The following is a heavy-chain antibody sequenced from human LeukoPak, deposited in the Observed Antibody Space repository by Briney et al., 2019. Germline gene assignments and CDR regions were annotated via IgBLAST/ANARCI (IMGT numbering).Heavy chain of an antibody. D-gene: IGHD3-9*01. J-gene: IGHJ5*02. CDR1: GFTFSNYA. CDR3: ARAPSTYYDILTGYYSFDP. CDR2: ISGSGDST. Sequence: GGSLRLSCAASGFTFSNYAMRWVRQAPGKGLEWVSGISGSGDSTYYADSVKGRFTISRDNSKNTLYLQMNSLRSDDTAVYYCARAPSTYYDILTGYYSFDPWGQGTLVTVSS. V-gene: IGHV3-23*01.